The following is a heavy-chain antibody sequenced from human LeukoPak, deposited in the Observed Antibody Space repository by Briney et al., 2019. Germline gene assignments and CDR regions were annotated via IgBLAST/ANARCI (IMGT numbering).Heavy chain of an antibody. Sequence: ASVKVSCKVSGYTLTELSMHWVRQAPGKGLEWMGGFDPEDGETIYAQKFQGRVTMTEDTSTDTAYMELSSLRSEDTAVYYCATTPPRVWGSYRTYYFDYWGQGTLVTVSS. D-gene: IGHD3-16*02. CDR3: ATTPPRVWGSYRTYYFDY. CDR2: FDPEDGET. J-gene: IGHJ4*02. CDR1: GYTLTELS. V-gene: IGHV1-24*01.